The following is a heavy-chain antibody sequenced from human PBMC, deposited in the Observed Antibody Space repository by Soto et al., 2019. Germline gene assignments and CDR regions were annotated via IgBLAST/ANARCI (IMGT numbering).Heavy chain of an antibody. V-gene: IGHV4-31*03. J-gene: IGHJ3*02. D-gene: IGHD3-10*01. CDR3: ARVRGHAFDI. Sequence: QVQLQESGPGLVKPSQTLSLNCSVSGGSINTDDYYWSWIRQHAGQGLEWIGYIFYSGTTYYSPSLKRRVTISIDTSKNQFSLEITSVTAADTAVYYCARVRGHAFDIRGQGTMVTVSS. CDR1: GGSINTDDYY. CDR2: IFYSGTT.